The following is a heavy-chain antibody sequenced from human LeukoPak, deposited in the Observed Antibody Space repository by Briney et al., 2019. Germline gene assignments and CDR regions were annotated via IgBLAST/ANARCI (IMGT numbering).Heavy chain of an antibody. J-gene: IGHJ4*02. CDR3: ARASRRAAAGLGRYFDY. CDR1: GYTFTSYD. V-gene: IGHV1-8*01. CDR2: MNPNSGNT. D-gene: IGHD6-13*01. Sequence: ASVKVSCKASGYTFTSYDINWVRQATGQGLEWMGWMNPNSGNTGYAQKFQGRVTMTRNTSISTAYMELSSLRSEDMAVYYCARASRRAAAGLGRYFDYWGQGTLVTVSS.